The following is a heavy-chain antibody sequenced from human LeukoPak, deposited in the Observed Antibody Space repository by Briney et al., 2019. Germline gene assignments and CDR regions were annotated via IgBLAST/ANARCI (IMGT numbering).Heavy chain of an antibody. J-gene: IGHJ6*03. V-gene: IGHV7-4-1*02. Sequence: ASVKVSCKASGYTFTSYAMNWVRQAPGQGLEWMGWINTNTGNPTYAQGFTGRFVFSLDTSVSTAYLQISSLKAEDTAVYYCARVGEGWPCCSGGSCYSGSLAYYMDVWGKGTTVTVSS. CDR1: GYTFTSYA. D-gene: IGHD2-15*01. CDR2: INTNTGNP. CDR3: ARVGEGWPCCSGGSCYSGSLAYYMDV.